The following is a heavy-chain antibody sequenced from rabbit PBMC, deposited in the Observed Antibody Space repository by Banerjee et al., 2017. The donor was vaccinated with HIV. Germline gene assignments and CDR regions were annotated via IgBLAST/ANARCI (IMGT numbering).Heavy chain of an antibody. Sequence: QSLEESGGDLVKPGASLTLTCKASGFTLSSYWMCWVRQAPGKGLEWIAGIYTGSGSTYYASWAKGRFTISKTSSTTVTLQMTSLTAADTATYFCARTDTGGAGYGAANLWGPGTLVTVS. J-gene: IGHJ4*01. CDR1: GFTLSSYW. D-gene: IGHD7-1*01. CDR3: ARTDTGGAGYGAANL. V-gene: IGHV1S40*01. CDR2: IYTGSGST.